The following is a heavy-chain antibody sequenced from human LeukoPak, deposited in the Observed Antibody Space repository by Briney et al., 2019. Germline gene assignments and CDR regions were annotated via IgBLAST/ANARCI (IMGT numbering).Heavy chain of an antibody. Sequence: GESLKISSKGSGYSFTSYWIGWVRQMPGKGLEWMGIIYPGDSDTTYSPSFQGQVTISGDKSITTAYLRWSSLKASDTAMYYCARRSPAARYAFDIWGQGTMVTVSS. J-gene: IGHJ3*02. CDR1: GYSFTSYW. CDR2: IYPGDSDT. V-gene: IGHV5-51*01. D-gene: IGHD6-6*01. CDR3: ARRSPAARYAFDI.